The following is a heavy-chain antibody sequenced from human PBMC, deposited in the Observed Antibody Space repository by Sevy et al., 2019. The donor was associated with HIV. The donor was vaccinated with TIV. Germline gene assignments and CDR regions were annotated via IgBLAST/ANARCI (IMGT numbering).Heavy chain of an antibody. Sequence: GGPLRLSCAASGFTFSSYSMNWVRQAPGKGLEWVSSISSSSSYIYYADSVKGRFTISRDNAKNSLYLQMNSLRAEDTAVYYCARVYGDLDAFDIWGQGTMVTVSS. J-gene: IGHJ3*02. CDR1: GFTFSSYS. V-gene: IGHV3-21*01. CDR3: ARVYGDLDAFDI. D-gene: IGHD4-17*01. CDR2: ISSSSSYI.